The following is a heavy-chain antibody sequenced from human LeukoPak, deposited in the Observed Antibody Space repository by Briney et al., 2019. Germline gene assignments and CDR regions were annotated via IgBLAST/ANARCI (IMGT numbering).Heavy chain of an antibody. CDR3: TTSYYDSSGFRA. J-gene: IGHJ4*02. CDR1: GFTFSTRP. D-gene: IGHD3-22*01. V-gene: IGHV3-64*04. CDR2: SSANGGST. Sequence: PGGSLRLSYSASGFTFSTRPMHWVRQAPGKGLEYVSGSSANGGSTYYADSVKGRFIISRDDSKNMVYLLMNSLKTEDTAVYYCTTSYYDSSGFRAWGQGTLVTVSS.